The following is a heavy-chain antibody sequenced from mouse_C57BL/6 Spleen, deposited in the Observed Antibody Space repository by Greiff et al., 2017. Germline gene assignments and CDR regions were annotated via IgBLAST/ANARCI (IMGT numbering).Heavy chain of an antibody. Sequence: VQLKESGPGLVAPSQSLSITCTVSGFSLTSYGVHWVRQPPGKGLEWLVVIWSDGSTTYNSALKSRLSISKDNSKSQVFLKMNSLQTDDTAMYYGARHDYDGPYYAMDYWGQGTSVTVSS. D-gene: IGHD2-4*01. V-gene: IGHV2-6-1*01. CDR2: IWSDGST. J-gene: IGHJ4*01. CDR3: ARHDYDGPYYAMDY. CDR1: GFSLTSYG.